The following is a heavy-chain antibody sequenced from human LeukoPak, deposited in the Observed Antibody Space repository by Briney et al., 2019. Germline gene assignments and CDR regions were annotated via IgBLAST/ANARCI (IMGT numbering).Heavy chain of an antibody. V-gene: IGHV3-74*01. Sequence: GGSLRLSCAASGFTFSSYWMHWVRQAPGKGLVWVSRINSDGSSTDCVDSVKGRFTISRDNAKNTLYLQMNSLRAEDTAVYYCARGLTGTNAFDFLGQGTLVTVS. J-gene: IGHJ3*01. D-gene: IGHD1/OR15-1a*01. CDR1: GFTFSSYW. CDR3: ARGLTGTNAFDF. CDR2: INSDGSST.